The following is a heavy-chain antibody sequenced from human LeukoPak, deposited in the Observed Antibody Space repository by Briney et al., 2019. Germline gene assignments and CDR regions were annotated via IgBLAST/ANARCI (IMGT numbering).Heavy chain of an antibody. CDR1: GVTLSSYA. Sequence: GGSLRLSCTASGVTLSSYAMSWVRQAPGKGLEWVSAISGSGGSTYYADSVKGRFTISRDNSKNTLYLQMNSLRAEDTAVYYCAKPGRYYDSSGYYPFDYWGQGTLVTVSS. CDR3: AKPGRYYDSSGYYPFDY. D-gene: IGHD3-22*01. V-gene: IGHV3-23*01. CDR2: ISGSGGST. J-gene: IGHJ4*02.